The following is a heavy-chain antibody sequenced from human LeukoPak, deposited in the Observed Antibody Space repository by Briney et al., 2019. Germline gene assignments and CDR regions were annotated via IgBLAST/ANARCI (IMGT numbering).Heavy chain of an antibody. CDR2: INSDGSST. J-gene: IGHJ3*02. CDR3: AREKTYYDFWSGYCQAADAFDI. D-gene: IGHD3-3*01. V-gene: IGHV3-74*01. CDR1: GFTFSSYW. Sequence: PGGSLRLSCAASGFTFSSYWMHWVRQAPGKGLVWVSRINSDGSSTSYADSVKGRFTISRDNAKNTLYLQMNSLRAEDTAVYYCAREKTYYDFWSGYCQAADAFDIWGQGTMVTVSS.